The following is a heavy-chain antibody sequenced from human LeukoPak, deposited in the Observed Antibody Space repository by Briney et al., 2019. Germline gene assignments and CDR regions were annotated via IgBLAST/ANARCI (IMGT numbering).Heavy chain of an antibody. V-gene: IGHV3-23*01. Sequence: GGSLRLSRAASGFTFSSYAMSWVRQAPGKGLEWVSAISGSGGSTYYADSVKGRFTISRDNSKNTLYLQMNSLRAEDTAVYYCAKDCSGGSCQDAFDIWGQGTMVTVSS. J-gene: IGHJ3*02. D-gene: IGHD2-15*01. CDR1: GFTFSSYA. CDR3: AKDCSGGSCQDAFDI. CDR2: ISGSGGST.